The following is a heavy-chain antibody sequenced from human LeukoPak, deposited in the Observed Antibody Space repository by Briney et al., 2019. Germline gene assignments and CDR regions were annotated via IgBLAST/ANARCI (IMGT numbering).Heavy chain of an antibody. CDR3: ARDLDNRNDLYYLDW. D-gene: IGHD1-20*01. CDR2: ISAKNGNT. V-gene: IGHV1-18*01. J-gene: IGHJ4*02. CDR1: GHTFIIYG. Sequence: ASVKVPCKASGHTFIIYGISWVRQAPGQGLEWMGRISAKNGNTIYAQKLQGRVTMTADTSTTTAYMELRSLRSDDTAVYYCARDLDNRNDLYYLDWWGQGTLVTVSS.